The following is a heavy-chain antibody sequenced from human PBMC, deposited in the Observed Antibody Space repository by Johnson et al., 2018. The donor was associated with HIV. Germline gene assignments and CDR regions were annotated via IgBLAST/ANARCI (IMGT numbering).Heavy chain of an antibody. CDR2: IWYDGSNK. CDR3: ASLSDDAFDF. Sequence: QVQLVESGGGVVQPGRSLRLSCAASGFTFSNYGMHWVRQTPGKGLEWVAVIWYDGSNKYYADSVKGRFTISRDNSENTLYLQMNSLKAEDTAVSYCASLSDDAFDFWGKGTMVIVSS. V-gene: IGHV3-33*01. CDR1: GFTFSNYG. J-gene: IGHJ3*01.